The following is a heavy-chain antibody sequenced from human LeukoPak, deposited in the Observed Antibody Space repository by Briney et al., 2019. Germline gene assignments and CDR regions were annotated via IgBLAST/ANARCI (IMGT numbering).Heavy chain of an antibody. Sequence: SESLSLTCTVSGGSISSSSYYWGWIRQPPGKGLEWIGSIYYSGSTYYNPSLKSRVTISVDTSKNQFSLKLSSVTAADTAVYYCARLAPTVAATMGDYWGQGTLVTVSS. CDR3: ARLAPTVAATMGDY. D-gene: IGHD6-19*01. V-gene: IGHV4-39*01. CDR1: GGSISSSSYY. J-gene: IGHJ4*02. CDR2: IYYSGST.